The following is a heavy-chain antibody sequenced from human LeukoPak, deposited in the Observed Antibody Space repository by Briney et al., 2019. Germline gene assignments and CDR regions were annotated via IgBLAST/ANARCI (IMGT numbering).Heavy chain of an antibody. CDR3: AGERPPYYDILTGYYQDGAFDI. CDR2: ISAYNGNT. Sequence: ASVKVSCKASGYTFTSYGISWVRQAPGQGLEWMGWISAYNGNTNYAQKLQGRVTMTTDTSTSTAYMELRSLRSDDTAVYYCAGERPPYYDILTGYYQDGAFDIWGQGTMVTVSS. CDR1: GYTFTSYG. D-gene: IGHD3-9*01. J-gene: IGHJ3*02. V-gene: IGHV1-18*01.